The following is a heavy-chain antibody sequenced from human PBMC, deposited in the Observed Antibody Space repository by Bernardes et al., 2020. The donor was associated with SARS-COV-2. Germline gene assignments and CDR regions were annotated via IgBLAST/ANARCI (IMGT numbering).Heavy chain of an antibody. V-gene: IGHV4-39*01. D-gene: IGHD3-10*01. J-gene: IGHJ4*02. CDR3: ARQAGKTTVRGNFFRTTLSAPDDY. CDR1: GGSITNSSYY. Sequence: SETLSLTCTVSGGSITNSSYYWGWIRQPPGKGLEWIASIYYIGDTYYNPSLKSRVTMSVDTSKNQLSLRVTSVTAADTAVYYCARQAGKTTVRGNFFRTTLSAPDDYWGQGTLVSVSS. CDR2: IYYIGDT.